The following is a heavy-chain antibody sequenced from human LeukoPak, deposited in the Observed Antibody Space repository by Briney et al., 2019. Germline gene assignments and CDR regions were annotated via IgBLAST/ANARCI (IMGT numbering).Heavy chain of an antibody. J-gene: IGHJ4*02. CDR2: ISGSGGST. D-gene: IGHD2-2*01. V-gene: IGHV3-23*01. CDR3: AKGTGIVVPAAIPDY. CDR1: GFTFSSYA. Sequence: AGGSLRLSCAASGFTFSSYAMSWVRQAPGKGLEWVSAISGSGGSTYYADSVKGRFTISRDNSKNTLYLQMNSLRAEDTAVYYCAKGTGIVVPAAIPDYWGQGTLVTVAS.